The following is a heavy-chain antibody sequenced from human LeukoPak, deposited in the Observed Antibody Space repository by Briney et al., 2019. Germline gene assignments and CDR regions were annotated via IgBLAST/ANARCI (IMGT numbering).Heavy chain of an antibody. D-gene: IGHD3-9*01. Sequence: ASVKVSCKAAGYTFTSYAMNWVRQPPGQGLELMGWINTNTGNPTYAQGFTGRFVFSLDTSVSTAYLQISSIKAEDTVVYYCAREVSLRYFAWLPMRYFDYWGQGTLVTVSS. J-gene: IGHJ4*02. CDR3: AREVSLRYFAWLPMRYFDY. CDR1: GYTFTSYA. V-gene: IGHV7-4-1*02. CDR2: INTNTGNP.